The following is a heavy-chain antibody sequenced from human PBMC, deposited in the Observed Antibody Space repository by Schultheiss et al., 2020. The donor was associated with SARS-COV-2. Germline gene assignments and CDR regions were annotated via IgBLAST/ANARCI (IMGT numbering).Heavy chain of an antibody. V-gene: IGHV5-51*01. CDR3: ARCTGGYDCLGDY. D-gene: IGHD5-12*01. CDR2: IYPGDSDT. CDR1: GYSFTTYW. Sequence: KVSCKGSGYSFTTYWIGWVRQMPGKGLEWMGIIYPGDSDTRYSPSFQGQVTISADKSISTAYLQWSSLKASDTAMYYCARCTGGYDCLGDYWGQGTTVTVSS. J-gene: IGHJ4*03.